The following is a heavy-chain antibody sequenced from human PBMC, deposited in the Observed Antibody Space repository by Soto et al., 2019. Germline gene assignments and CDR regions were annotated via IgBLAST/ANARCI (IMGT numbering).Heavy chain of an antibody. CDR2: ISDIAYT. J-gene: IGHJ6*02. CDR1: SISITYINTHY. D-gene: IGHD3-10*01. V-gene: IGHV4-61*05. Sequence: SDTLSLNCTVHSISITYINTHYFSCFRLPPGKVLEWIGYISDIAYTSYNPSLKGRVSISVDTSKNQFSLTLTSVTAADTAVYYCARQGFGVLHGLVDVWGQGTTVT. CDR3: ARQGFGVLHGLVDV.